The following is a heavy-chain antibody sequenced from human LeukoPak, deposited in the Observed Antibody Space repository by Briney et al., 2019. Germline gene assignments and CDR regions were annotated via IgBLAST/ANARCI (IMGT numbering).Heavy chain of an antibody. CDR2: ISWNSGSI. J-gene: IGHJ5*02. Sequence: PGGSLRLSCAASGFTFDDYAMHWVRQAPGKGLEWVSGISWNSGSIGYADSVKGRFTISRDNAKNSLYLQMNSLRAEDTALYYCAKGHTDYCDYVIWFDPWGQGTLVTVSS. V-gene: IGHV3-9*01. CDR3: AKGHTDYCDYVIWFDP. CDR1: GFTFDDYA. D-gene: IGHD4-17*01.